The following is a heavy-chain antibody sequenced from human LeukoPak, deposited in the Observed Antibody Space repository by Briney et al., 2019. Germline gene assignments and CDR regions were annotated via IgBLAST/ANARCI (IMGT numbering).Heavy chain of an antibody. V-gene: IGHV1-2*02. CDR3: ARDLWFGELYHY. CDR1: GYTFTGYY. Sequence: ASVKVSCKASGYTFTGYYMHWVRQAPGQGLEWMGWINPNSGGTNYAQKFQGRVTMTRDTSISTACMELSRLRSDDTAVYYCARDLWFGELYHYWGQGTLVTVSS. D-gene: IGHD3-10*01. CDR2: INPNSGGT. J-gene: IGHJ4*02.